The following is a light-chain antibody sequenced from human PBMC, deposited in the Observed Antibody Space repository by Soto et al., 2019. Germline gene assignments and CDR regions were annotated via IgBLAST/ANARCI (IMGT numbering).Light chain of an antibody. CDR1: SSNIGSNT. J-gene: IGLJ6*01. Sequence: QSALTQPPSASGTPGQRVTISCSGSSSNIGSNTVNWYQQLPGTAPKLLIYSNNQRPSGVPNRFSGSKSGTSASPSISETLSEDVHFCLWALCDDRHQRYYV. CDR3: ALCDDRHQRYYV. CDR2: SNN. V-gene: IGLV1-44*01.